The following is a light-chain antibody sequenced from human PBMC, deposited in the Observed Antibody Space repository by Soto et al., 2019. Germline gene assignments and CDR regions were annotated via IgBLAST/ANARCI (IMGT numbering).Light chain of an antibody. CDR2: LGS. CDR3: MQALQIMYT. CDR1: QSLLHSNGYNS. J-gene: IGKJ2*01. V-gene: IGKV2-28*01. Sequence: DIVMTQSPLSLPVTPGEPASISCRSSQSLLHSNGYNSLDWYLQKPGQSPQLLIYLGSNRASGVPDRFSGSGSGTDFTLKISRVEAEDVGVYYCMQALQIMYTFGQGTKLEIK.